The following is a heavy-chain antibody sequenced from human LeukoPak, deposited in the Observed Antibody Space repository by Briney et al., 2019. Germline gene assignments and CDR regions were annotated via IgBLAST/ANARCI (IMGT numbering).Heavy chain of an antibody. CDR1: RFTFSSYG. CDR2: IRYDGINK. D-gene: IGHD3-16*01. V-gene: IGHV3-30*02. Sequence: GGSLRLSCAASRFTFSSYGMHWVRQAPGKGLEWVAFIRYDGINKYYADSVKGRFTISRDNSKNTLYLQMNSLRAEDTAVYYCARDQGGEQSYWGQGTLVTVSS. CDR3: ARDQGGEQSY. J-gene: IGHJ4*02.